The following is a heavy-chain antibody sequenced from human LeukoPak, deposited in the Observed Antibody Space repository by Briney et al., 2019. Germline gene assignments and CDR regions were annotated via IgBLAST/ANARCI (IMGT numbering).Heavy chain of an antibody. CDR3: ARQNTAPQQDYFDY. D-gene: IGHD4-17*01. J-gene: IGHJ4*02. CDR2: IYYSGST. V-gene: IGHV4-59*08. Sequence: PSGTLSLTCTVSGGSISSYYWSWIRQPPGKGLEWIGYIYYSGSTNYNPSLKSRVTISVDTSKNQFSLKLSSVTAADTAVYYCARQNTAPQQDYFDYWGQGTLVTVSS. CDR1: GGSISSYY.